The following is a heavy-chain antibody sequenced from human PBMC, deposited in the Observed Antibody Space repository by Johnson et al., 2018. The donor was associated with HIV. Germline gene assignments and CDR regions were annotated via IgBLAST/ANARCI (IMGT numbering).Heavy chain of an antibody. V-gene: IGHV3-66*01. CDR1: GFAVSKNY. Sequence: VLLVESGGGLVQPGGSLRLSCAASGFAVSKNYLTWVRQAPGKGLEWVSIIYSGGSTYYADSVKGRFTISRDNSKNTLYLQVNSLRAEDTAVYYCARGVAATMIVVGGAYDAFDIWGQGTMVTVSS. CDR2: IYSGGST. D-gene: IGHD3-22*01. J-gene: IGHJ3*02. CDR3: ARGVAATMIVVGGAYDAFDI.